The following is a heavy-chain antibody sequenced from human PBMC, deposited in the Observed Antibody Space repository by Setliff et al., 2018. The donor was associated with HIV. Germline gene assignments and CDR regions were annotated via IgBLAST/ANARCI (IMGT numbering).Heavy chain of an antibody. V-gene: IGHV3-13*01. J-gene: IGHJ6*04. Sequence: GGSLRLSCEASGFIFSNHDFHWVRQAAAKGLEWVAAIGTGGDTYYVDSVKGRFTISRENARNSLYLQMNSLRAGDTAVYYCARGTYGSGSPIGVWGKGTTVTVSS. CDR3: ARGTYGSGSPIGV. D-gene: IGHD3-10*01. CDR1: GFIFSNHD. CDR2: IGTGGDT.